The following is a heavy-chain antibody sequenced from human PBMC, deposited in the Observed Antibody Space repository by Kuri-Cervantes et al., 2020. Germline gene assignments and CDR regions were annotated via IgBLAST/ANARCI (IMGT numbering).Heavy chain of an antibody. D-gene: IGHD4-11*01. J-gene: IGHJ6*02. CDR1: GYTFTGYY. CDR2: INPNSGGT. Sequence: ASVKVSCKASGYTFTGYYMHWVRQAPGQGLEWMGWINPNSGGTNYAQKFQGRVTMTRDTSISTAYMELSRLRPDDTAVYYCATATVTTHYCYYGMDVWGQGTTVTVSS. V-gene: IGHV1-2*02. CDR3: ATATVTTHYCYYGMDV.